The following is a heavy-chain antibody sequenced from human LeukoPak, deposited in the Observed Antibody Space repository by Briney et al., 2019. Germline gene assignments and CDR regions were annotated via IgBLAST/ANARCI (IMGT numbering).Heavy chain of an antibody. Sequence: GGSLRLSCAASGFTFSSYAMSWVRQAPGKGLERVSAISGSGGSTYYADSVKGRFTISRDNSKNTLYLQMNSLRAEDTAVYYCAAPARGSGWYTPYYYYYGMDVWGQGTTVTVSS. CDR2: ISGSGGST. J-gene: IGHJ6*02. V-gene: IGHV3-23*01. CDR1: GFTFSSYA. CDR3: AAPARGSGWYTPYYYYYGMDV. D-gene: IGHD6-19*01.